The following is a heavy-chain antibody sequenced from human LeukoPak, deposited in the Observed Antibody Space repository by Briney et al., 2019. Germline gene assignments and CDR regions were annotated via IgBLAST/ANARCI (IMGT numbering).Heavy chain of an antibody. J-gene: IGHJ5*02. D-gene: IGHD5-24*01. Sequence: GGSLRLSCAASGFTFSSYWMSWVRQAPGKGLEWVANIKEDGSEKYYVDSVMGRFTISRDNAKNSLYLQMNSLRAGDMALYYCARDQMAMPAWGQGTLVTVSS. CDR3: ARDQMAMPA. V-gene: IGHV3-7*01. CDR1: GFTFSSYW. CDR2: IKEDGSEK.